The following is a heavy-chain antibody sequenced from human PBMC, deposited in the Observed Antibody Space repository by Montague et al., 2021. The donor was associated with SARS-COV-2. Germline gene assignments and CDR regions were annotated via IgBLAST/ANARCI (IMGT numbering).Heavy chain of an antibody. CDR3: ARQSVNYYDSSGYPFDY. CDR2: IYYSGST. Sequence: SETLSLTCTVSGGSISSSSYYWGWIRQPPGKGLEWIGSIYYSGSTYHNPSLKSRVTISVDTSKNQFSLKLSSVTAADTAVYYCARQSVNYYDSSGYPFDYWGQGTLVTVSS. J-gene: IGHJ4*02. D-gene: IGHD3-22*01. V-gene: IGHV4-39*01. CDR1: GGSISSSSYY.